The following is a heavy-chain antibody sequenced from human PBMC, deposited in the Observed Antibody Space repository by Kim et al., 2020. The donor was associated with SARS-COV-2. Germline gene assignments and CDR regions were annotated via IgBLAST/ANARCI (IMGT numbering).Heavy chain of an antibody. J-gene: IGHJ5*01. CDR3: AREDVLLWFGS. Sequence: YYNPSLKSRVTISVDTSKNQFSLKLSSVTAADTAVYYCAREDVLLWFGSWGQGTLVTVSS. D-gene: IGHD3-10*01. V-gene: IGHV4-39*07.